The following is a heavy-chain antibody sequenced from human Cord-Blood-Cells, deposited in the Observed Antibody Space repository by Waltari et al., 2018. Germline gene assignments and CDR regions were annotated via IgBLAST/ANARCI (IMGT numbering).Heavy chain of an antibody. V-gene: IGHV2-5*01. D-gene: IGHD3-22*01. CDR2: IYWNDDK. CDR3: AHSGASYYDSSGYYAFDI. CDR1: GFSLSTSGVG. Sequence: QITLKESGPTLVKPTQTLTLTCTFSGFSLSTSGVGVGWIRQPPGKALEWLALIYWNDDKLYSPSLKSGLTSTRDTSKSRVVRTMTNMDPVDTATYYCAHSGASYYDSSGYYAFDIWGQGTMVTVSS. J-gene: IGHJ3*02.